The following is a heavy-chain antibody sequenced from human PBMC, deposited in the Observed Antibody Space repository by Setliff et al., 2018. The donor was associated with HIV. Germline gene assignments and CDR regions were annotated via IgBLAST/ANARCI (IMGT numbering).Heavy chain of an antibody. V-gene: IGHV4-39*07. D-gene: IGHD3-16*01. J-gene: IGHJ4*02. CDR2: IHYSGST. Sequence: SETLSLTCTVSGDSITGSHYYWGWIRQPPGKGLEWTASIHYSGSTYDSPSVRSRVAIFVDTSKNQFSLKLSSVTAADTAVYYCARGTLYYDYVWGTPFPFDYWGQGTLVTVSS. CDR1: GDSITGSHYY. CDR3: ARGTLYYDYVWGTPFPFDY.